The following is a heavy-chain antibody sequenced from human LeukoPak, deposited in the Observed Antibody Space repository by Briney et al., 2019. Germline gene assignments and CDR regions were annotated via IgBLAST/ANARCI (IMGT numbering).Heavy chain of an antibody. CDR1: GYTFTGYY. CDR2: INPNSGGT. Sequence: GASVKVSCKASGYTFTGYYMHWVRQAPGQGLEWMGWINPNSGGTNYAQKFQGRVTMTRDTSISTAYMELSRLRSDDTAVYYCARGPLDIMITMIVVAHPIYYGMDVWGQGTTVTVSS. J-gene: IGHJ6*02. V-gene: IGHV1-2*02. CDR3: ARGPLDIMITMIVVAHPIYYGMDV. D-gene: IGHD3-22*01.